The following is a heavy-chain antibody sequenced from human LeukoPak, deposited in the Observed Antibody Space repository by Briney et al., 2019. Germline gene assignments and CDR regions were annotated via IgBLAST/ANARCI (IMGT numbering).Heavy chain of an antibody. CDR2: ISSSSSYI. CDR1: GFTFSSYS. D-gene: IGHD3-10*01. V-gene: IGHV3-21*01. CDR3: ARDAPLLWFGEFPSPHFDY. J-gene: IGHJ4*02. Sequence: GGSLRLSCAASGFTFSSYSMHWVRQAPGKGLEWVSSISSSSSYIYYADSVKGRFTISRDNAKNSLYLQMNSLRAEDTAVYYCARDAPLLWFGEFPSPHFDYWGQGTLVTVSS.